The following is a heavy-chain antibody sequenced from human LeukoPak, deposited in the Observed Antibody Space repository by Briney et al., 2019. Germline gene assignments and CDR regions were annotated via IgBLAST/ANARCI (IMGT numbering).Heavy chain of an antibody. CDR3: ARAFVRSIAARPYYYYGMDV. CDR2: IYYSGST. CDR1: GGSMSPYH. D-gene: IGHD6-6*01. V-gene: IGHV4-59*12. J-gene: IGHJ6*02. Sequence: PSETLSLTCTVSGGSMSPYHWGWIRQPPVKGLEWTGYIYYSGSTNYNPSLNSRVTISVDTSKNQFSLKLSSVTAADTAVYYCARAFVRSIAARPYYYYGMDVWGQGTTVTVSS.